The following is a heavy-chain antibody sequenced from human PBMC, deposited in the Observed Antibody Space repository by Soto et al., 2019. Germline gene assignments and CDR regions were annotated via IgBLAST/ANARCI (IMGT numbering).Heavy chain of an antibody. J-gene: IGHJ3*02. CDR1: GFTFGTYW. CDR3: ARINSGTYLGDALDI. V-gene: IGHV3-7*03. CDR2: IKQDGSEK. D-gene: IGHD1-26*01. Sequence: GGSLRLSCAVSGFTFGTYWMTWVRQAPGKGLGWVANIKQDGSEKYYVDSVKGRFTISRDNAKNSLYLQMNSLRAEDTAVYYCARINSGTYLGDALDIWGQGTMVTVS.